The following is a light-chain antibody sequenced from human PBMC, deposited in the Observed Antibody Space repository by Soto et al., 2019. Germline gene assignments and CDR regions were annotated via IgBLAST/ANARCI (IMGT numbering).Light chain of an antibody. CDR2: AAS. V-gene: IGKV3-15*01. Sequence: ETVMTQPPATLSVSPGERATLSCRASRTVSSNLAWYQQKPGQAPRLLIYAASTRARGVPDRFSGSGSGTEFTRTISSLQSEDFAVYCCQQYNSWPYTFGQGTKLEIK. J-gene: IGKJ2*01. CDR1: RTVSSN. CDR3: QQYNSWPYT.